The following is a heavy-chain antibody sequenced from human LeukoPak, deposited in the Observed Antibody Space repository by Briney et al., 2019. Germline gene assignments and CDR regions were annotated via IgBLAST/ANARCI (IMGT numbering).Heavy chain of an antibody. V-gene: IGHV1-69*13. CDR2: IIPIFGTA. Sequence: SVKVSCKASGGTFSSYAISWVRQAPGQGLEWMGGIIPIFGTANYAQKFQGRVTITADESTSTAYMELSSLRSEDTAVYYCARALQSGLSTVTTAGDYWGQGTLVTVSS. CDR3: ARALQSGLSTVTTAGDY. CDR1: GGTFSSYA. J-gene: IGHJ4*02. D-gene: IGHD4-17*01.